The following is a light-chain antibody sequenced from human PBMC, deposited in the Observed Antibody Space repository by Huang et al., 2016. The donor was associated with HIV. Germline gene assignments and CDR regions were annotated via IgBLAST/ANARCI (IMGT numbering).Light chain of an antibody. CDR2: LGS. CDR3: MQGLLPPPT. CDR1: QNLLYSSGNNR. J-gene: IGKJ2*01. V-gene: IGKV2-28*01. Sequence: DIVMTQSPLSLPVTPGQPASISCRSSQNLLYSSGNNRLDWYLQRPCRSPQLLFFLGSNRASGVPDRFTVSGSGTNFTLEISRVEAEDACTYYCMQGLLPPPTFGQGTKLEI.